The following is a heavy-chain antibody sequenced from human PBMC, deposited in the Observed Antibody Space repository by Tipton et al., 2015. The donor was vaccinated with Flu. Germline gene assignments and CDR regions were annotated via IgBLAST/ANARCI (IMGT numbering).Heavy chain of an antibody. CDR1: GYSIGSGYF. CDR3: VRRDYSNYVSEPKNWFDP. CDR2: VHRTGSP. J-gene: IGHJ5*02. D-gene: IGHD4-11*01. Sequence: TLSLTCSVSGYSIGSGYFWGWIRQPPGKGLEWIGNVHRTGSPYYNPSLRSRVIMTVDGAKNQFSLRLTSVTATDTAVYYCVRRDYSNYVSEPKNWFDPWGPGTLVTVSS. V-gene: IGHV4-38-2*01.